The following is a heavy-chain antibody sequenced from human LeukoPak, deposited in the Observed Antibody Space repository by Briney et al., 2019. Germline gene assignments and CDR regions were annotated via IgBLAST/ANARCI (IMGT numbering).Heavy chain of an antibody. D-gene: IGHD2-15*01. CDR2: ISSNGGST. CDR3: VSGYCSGGSCLGDGYFQH. Sequence: GGSLRLSCSASGFTFSSYAMHWVRQAPGKGLEYVSAISSNGGSTYYADSVKGRSTISRDNSKNTLYLQMSSLRAEDTAVYYCVSGYCSGGSCLGDGYFQHWGQGTLVTVSS. J-gene: IGHJ1*01. CDR1: GFTFSSYA. V-gene: IGHV3-64D*06.